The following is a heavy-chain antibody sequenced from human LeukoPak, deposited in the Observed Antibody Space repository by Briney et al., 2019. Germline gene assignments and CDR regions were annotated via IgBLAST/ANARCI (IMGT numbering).Heavy chain of an antibody. CDR1: GGSVSSGSYY. CDR2: IYYSGST. CDR3: ARSTNFEAFDI. Sequence: SETLPLTCSVSGGSVSSGSYYYSWIRQPPGKGLEWIGCIYYSGSTNYNPSLKSRVTISLDTSKNQFSLNLRSVTTADTAVYYCARSTNFEAFDIWGQGTMVTVSS. V-gene: IGHV4-61*01. J-gene: IGHJ3*02. D-gene: IGHD4/OR15-4a*01.